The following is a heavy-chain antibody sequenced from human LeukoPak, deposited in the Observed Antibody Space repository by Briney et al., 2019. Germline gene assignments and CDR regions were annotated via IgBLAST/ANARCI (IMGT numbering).Heavy chain of an antibody. CDR3: ARGDSSGYYYFDY. D-gene: IGHD6-19*01. J-gene: IGHJ4*02. Sequence: GGSLRLSCAASGFTVSSNYMSWVRQAPGKGLEWVSVIYSGGNTYYADSVKGRFTISRDNPKNTLYLQMNSLRAEDTAVYYCARGDSSGYYYFDYWGQGTLVTVSS. V-gene: IGHV3-53*01. CDR2: IYSGGNT. CDR1: GFTVSSNY.